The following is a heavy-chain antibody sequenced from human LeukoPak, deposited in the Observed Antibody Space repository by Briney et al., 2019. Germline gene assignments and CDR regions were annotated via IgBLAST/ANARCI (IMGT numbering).Heavy chain of an antibody. D-gene: IGHD2-15*01. V-gene: IGHV3-30*02. Sequence: GGSLRLSCAASGFTFSSYGMHWVRQAPGKGLEWVAFIRYDGSNKYYADSVKGRFTISRDNSKNTLCLQMNSLRAEDTAVYYCAKDLDIVYYYYMDVWGKGTTVTVSS. J-gene: IGHJ6*03. CDR2: IRYDGSNK. CDR1: GFTFSSYG. CDR3: AKDLDIVYYYYMDV.